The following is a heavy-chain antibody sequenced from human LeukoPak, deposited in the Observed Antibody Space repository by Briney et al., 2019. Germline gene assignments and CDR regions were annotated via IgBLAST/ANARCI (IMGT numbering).Heavy chain of an antibody. V-gene: IGHV3-30*04. CDR3: GRDLDYGDRTDAFDI. CDR2: ISYDGSNK. J-gene: IGHJ3*02. Sequence: GGSLRLSCAASGFTFSSYAMHWVRQAPGKGLEWVAVISYDGSNKYYADSVKGRFTISRDNSKNTLYLQMNSLRAEDTAVYYCGRDLDYGDRTDAFDIWGQGTMVTVSS. CDR1: GFTFSSYA. D-gene: IGHD4-17*01.